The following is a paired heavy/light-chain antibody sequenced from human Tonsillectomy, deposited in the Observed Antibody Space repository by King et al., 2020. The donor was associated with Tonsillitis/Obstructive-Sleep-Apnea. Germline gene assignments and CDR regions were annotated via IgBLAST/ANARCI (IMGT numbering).Light chain of an antibody. CDR2: LGS. CDR3: MQSLQTPT. CDR1: QSLLHSNGYNY. V-gene: IGKV2-28*01. Sequence: DIVMTQSPLSLPVTPGEPASISCKSSQSLLHSNGYNYLDWYLQKPGQSPQLLIYLGSNRASGVPDRFSGSGSGTDFTLEISRVEAEDVGVYYCMQSLQTPTFGGGTKVEIK. J-gene: IGKJ4*01.
Heavy chain of an antibody. J-gene: IGHJ4*02. CDR3: VRDRGCRAGIICYRFDY. CDR1: GYTFTKNS. Sequence: QVQIVQSGAEVKKPGASVKVSCKASGYTFTKNSIHWVRQAPGQRLEWMGGINAGDGDTKYSQKFQGRVTITRDTSASTAYMELSSLRSEDTALYYCVRDRGCRAGIICYRFDYWGQGTQVTVSA. D-gene: IGHD3-16*01. V-gene: IGHV1-3*01. CDR2: INAGDGDT.